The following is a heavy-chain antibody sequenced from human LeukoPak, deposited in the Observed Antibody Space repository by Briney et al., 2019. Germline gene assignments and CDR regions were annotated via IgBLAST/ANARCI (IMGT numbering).Heavy chain of an antibody. CDR3: ARDKWGVLGRFFDI. Sequence: SETLSLTCTVSGGSISSYYWSWIRQPPGKGLEWIGYIYYSGSTNYNPSLKSRVTISVDTSKNQFSLKLSSVTAADTAVYYCARDKWGVLGRFFDIWGQGTMVTVPS. J-gene: IGHJ3*02. V-gene: IGHV4-59*01. CDR2: IYYSGST. D-gene: IGHD3-10*01. CDR1: GGSISSYY.